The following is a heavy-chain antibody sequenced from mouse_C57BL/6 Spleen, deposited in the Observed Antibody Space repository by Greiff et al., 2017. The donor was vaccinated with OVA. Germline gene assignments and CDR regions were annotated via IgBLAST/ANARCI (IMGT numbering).Heavy chain of an antibody. V-gene: IGHV5-17*01. D-gene: IGHD2-1*01. CDR2: ISSGSSTI. CDR3: ASGNYYFDY. J-gene: IGHJ2*01. Sequence: EVKLQESGGGLVKPGGSLKLSCAASGFTFSDYGMHWVRQAPEKGLEWVAYISSGSSTIYYADTVKGRFTISRDNAKNTLFLQMTSLRSEDTAMYYCASGNYYFDYWGQGTTLTVSS. CDR1: GFTFSDYG.